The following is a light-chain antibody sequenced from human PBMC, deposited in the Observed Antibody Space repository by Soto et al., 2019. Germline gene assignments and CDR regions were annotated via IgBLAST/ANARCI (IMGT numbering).Light chain of an antibody. V-gene: IGKV1-39*01. J-gene: IGKJ4*01. Sequence: DIHMTHSPSSLSASVGDRVTITCRASQSISGYLNWYQQKPGKAPKVLISGASTLHNGVPSRFSRCGFGQDFTLTISSLQPEDVATYYYKQSLSSLLAFGGGNKV. CDR1: QSISGY. CDR2: GAS. CDR3: KQSLSSLLA.